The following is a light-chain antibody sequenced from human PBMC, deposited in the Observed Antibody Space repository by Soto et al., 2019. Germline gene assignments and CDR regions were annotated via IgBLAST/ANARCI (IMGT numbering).Light chain of an antibody. J-gene: IGLJ1*01. CDR1: SSDVGAYNS. Sequence: QSALTQPASVSGSPGQSIAISCTGTSSDVGAYNSVSWYQQYPGKAPILMIHDVSNRPSGVSDRFSGSKSGNTASLTISGLQAEDEADYYCSSYTSSSSYVFGSGTKLTVL. CDR3: SSYTSSSSYV. V-gene: IGLV2-14*01. CDR2: DVS.